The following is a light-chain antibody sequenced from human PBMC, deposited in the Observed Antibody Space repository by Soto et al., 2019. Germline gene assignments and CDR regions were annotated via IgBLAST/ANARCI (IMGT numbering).Light chain of an antibody. J-gene: IGKJ1*01. CDR1: QSIDRW. CDR3: RQSYITAQT. Sequence: TLSAKKGDRVTITCRSSQSIDRWLAWYQQKPGRAPKVLIWDATTLHRGVPSRFSGSGSGTDFTLTISSFQPEDCASYYGRQSYITAQTSGQVTIV. CDR2: DAT. V-gene: IGKV1-39*01.